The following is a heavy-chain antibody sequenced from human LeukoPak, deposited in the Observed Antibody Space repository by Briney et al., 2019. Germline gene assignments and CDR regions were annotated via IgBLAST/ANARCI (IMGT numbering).Heavy chain of an antibody. CDR1: GFSFGSHW. Sequence: GGSLRLSCAASGFSFGSHWMTWVRQAPGKGLEWVANIKEDESEIYYVDSVQGRFTISRDNTKNSVYLQMNSLRAEDTAVYYCAGSSGWLFDYWGQGTLVAVSS. D-gene: IGHD6-19*01. J-gene: IGHJ4*02. V-gene: IGHV3-7*01. CDR3: AGSSGWLFDY. CDR2: IKEDESEI.